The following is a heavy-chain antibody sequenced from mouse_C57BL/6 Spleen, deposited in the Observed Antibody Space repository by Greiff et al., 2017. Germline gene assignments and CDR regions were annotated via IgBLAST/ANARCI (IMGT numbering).Heavy chain of an antibody. D-gene: IGHD2-4*01. CDR2: ISSGGSYT. CDR3: ARDTVYYDYDEGNYYAMDY. CDR1: GFTFSSYG. V-gene: IGHV5-6*01. J-gene: IGHJ4*01. Sequence: DVQLVESGGDLVKPGGSLKLSCAASGFTFSSYGMSWVRQTPDKRLEWVATISSGGSYTYYPDSVKGRFTISRDNAKNTLYLQMSSLKSEDTAMYYCARDTVYYDYDEGNYYAMDYWGQGTSVTVSS.